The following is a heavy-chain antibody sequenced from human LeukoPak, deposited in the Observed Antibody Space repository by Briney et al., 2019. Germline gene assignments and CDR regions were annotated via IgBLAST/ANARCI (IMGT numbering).Heavy chain of an antibody. CDR2: IYDGTIT. J-gene: IGHJ5*02. Sequence: PSETLSPTCTVSGASVSTCGYYWAWIRQPPGRGREWMGNIYDGTITYYNPSLEGRVTISVDKSGNQISLRLISLTAADTAVYFCARRSPPRVRGLILFDPWGRGTQVIVSS. CDR1: GASVSTCGYY. V-gene: IGHV4-39*01. CDR3: ARRSPPRVRGLILFDP. D-gene: IGHD3-10*01.